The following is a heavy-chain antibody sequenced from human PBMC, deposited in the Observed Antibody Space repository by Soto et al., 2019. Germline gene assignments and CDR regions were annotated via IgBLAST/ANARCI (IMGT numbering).Heavy chain of an antibody. Sequence: KTSETLSLTCTVSGGSISSYYWSWIRQPAGKGLEWIGRIYTSGSTNYNPSLKSRVTMSVDTSKNQFSLKLSSVTAADTAVYYCARFHGGGRPPYYYYYYGMDVWGQGTTVTVSS. D-gene: IGHD2-15*01. CDR3: ARFHGGGRPPYYYYYYGMDV. V-gene: IGHV4-4*07. CDR1: GGSISSYY. CDR2: IYTSGST. J-gene: IGHJ6*02.